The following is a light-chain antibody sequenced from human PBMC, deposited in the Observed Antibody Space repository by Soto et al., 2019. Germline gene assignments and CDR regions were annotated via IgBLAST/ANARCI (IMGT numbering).Light chain of an antibody. CDR3: LQYYDYPRT. Sequence: AIQMTQSPSSLSASVGDSVTITCRASQGIRNDLGWYQQKPGKAPRLLIYIASSLHSGVPSRFSGSGSGTDFTLTISSLQPEDSATYFCLQYYDYPRTFGQGTKVEI. V-gene: IGKV1-6*01. CDR1: QGIRND. CDR2: IAS. J-gene: IGKJ1*01.